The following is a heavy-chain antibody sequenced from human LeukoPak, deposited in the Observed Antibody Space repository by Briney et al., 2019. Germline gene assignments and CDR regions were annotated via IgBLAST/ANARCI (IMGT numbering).Heavy chain of an antibody. V-gene: IGHV4-34*01. CDR3: ARERGGYSYGPALDY. CDR2: INHSGSI. Sequence: SETLSLTCTVYGGSFSGYYWSWIRQPPGRGLEWIGEINHSGSINYNPSLKSRVTISVDTSKNQFSLKLSSVTAADTAVYYCARERGGYSYGPALDYWGQGTLVTVSS. J-gene: IGHJ4*02. CDR1: GGSFSGYY. D-gene: IGHD5-18*01.